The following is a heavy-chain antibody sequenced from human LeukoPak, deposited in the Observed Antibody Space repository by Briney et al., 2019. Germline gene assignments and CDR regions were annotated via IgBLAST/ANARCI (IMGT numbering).Heavy chain of an antibody. CDR1: GYTFTDYY. V-gene: IGHV1-46*01. D-gene: IGHD1-7*01. J-gene: IGHJ5*02. CDR3: GRGEAAPINELLHP. CDR2: INPNGGDT. Sequence: ASVKVSCKAFGYTFTDYYVHWVRQAPGQGLEWMGIINPNGGDTNYAQKFQGRVTMTRDTSTSTLYMELSNLISDDTAVYYCGRGEAAPINELLHPWGQGTLVTASS.